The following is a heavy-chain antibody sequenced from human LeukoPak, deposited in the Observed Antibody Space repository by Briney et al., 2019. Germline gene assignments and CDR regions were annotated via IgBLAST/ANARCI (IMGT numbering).Heavy chain of an antibody. Sequence: GGSLRLSCAASGFTFSILDMSWVRQAPGKGLEWISYISADSITIYYADSVKGRFTISRDNARNSLFLQINSLRAEDTAVYYCVRDYDNRGYPHYYFDYWGQGALVTVSS. CDR3: VRDYDNRGYPHYYFDY. D-gene: IGHD3-22*01. J-gene: IGHJ4*02. CDR1: GFTFSILD. CDR2: ISADSITI. V-gene: IGHV3-48*01.